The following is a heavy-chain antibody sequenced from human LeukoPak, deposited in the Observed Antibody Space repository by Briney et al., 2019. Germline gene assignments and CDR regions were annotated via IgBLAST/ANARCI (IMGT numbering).Heavy chain of an antibody. J-gene: IGHJ4*02. D-gene: IGHD3-22*01. CDR2: IYHSGST. CDR1: GYSISSGYY. V-gene: IGHV4-38-2*02. CDR3: ARDRSSGYYPFFDY. Sequence: SETLSLTCTVSGYSISSGYYWGWIRQPPGKGLEWIGSIYHSGSTYYNPSLKSRVTISVDTSKNQLSLKLSSVTAADTAVYYCARDRSSGYYPFFDYWGQGTLVTVSS.